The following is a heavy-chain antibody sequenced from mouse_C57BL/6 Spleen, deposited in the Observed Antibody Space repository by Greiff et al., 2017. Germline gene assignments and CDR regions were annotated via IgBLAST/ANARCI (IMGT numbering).Heavy chain of an antibody. J-gene: IGHJ4*01. V-gene: IGHV1-52*01. CDR1: GYTFTSYW. CDR2: IDPSDSET. D-gene: IGHD1-1*01. Sequence: QVQLQQPGAELVRPGSSVKLSCKASGYTFTSYWMHWVKQRPIQGLEWIGNIDPSDSETHYNQKFKDKATLTVDKSSSTAYMQLSSLTSEYSAVYYCATITTVVAPSWGQGTSVTVSS. CDR3: ATITTVVAPS.